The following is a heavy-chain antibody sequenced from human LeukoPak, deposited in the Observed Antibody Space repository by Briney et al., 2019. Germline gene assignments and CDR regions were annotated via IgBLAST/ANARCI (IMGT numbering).Heavy chain of an antibody. D-gene: IGHD3-10*01. CDR2: IIPIFGAT. V-gene: IGHV1-69*13. J-gene: IGHJ4*02. CDR1: GGTFSSYA. Sequence: SVKVSCKASGGTFSSYAIGWVRQAPGQGLEWMGGIIPIFGATNYAQKFQARVTITADESTSTAYMELSSLRSEDTAVYYCAQSMVRGVALPDYWGQGTLVTVSS. CDR3: AQSMVRGVALPDY.